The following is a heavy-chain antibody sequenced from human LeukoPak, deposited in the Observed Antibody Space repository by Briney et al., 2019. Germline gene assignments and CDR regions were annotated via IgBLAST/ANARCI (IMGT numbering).Heavy chain of an antibody. CDR2: INWNGGST. Sequence: GGSLRLSCAASGFTFGDYGMSWVRQAPGRGLEWVSGINWNGGSTGYADSVKGRFTISRDNAKNSLYLQMNSLRAEDTALYYCAREVTGERIFDYWGQGTLVTVSS. V-gene: IGHV3-20*04. CDR3: AREVTGERIFDY. D-gene: IGHD1-1*01. CDR1: GFTFGDYG. J-gene: IGHJ4*02.